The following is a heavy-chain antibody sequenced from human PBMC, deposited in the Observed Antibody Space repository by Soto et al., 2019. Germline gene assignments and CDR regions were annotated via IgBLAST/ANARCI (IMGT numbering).Heavy chain of an antibody. Sequence: VQLVESGGGLVKPGGSLRLSCAASGFVFSDYYMTWIRQAPGKALEWVSDISSGGAVSNFPDSVRGRFTISRDNTNNSLYLQMNNLRAEDTAIYYCARRLTGRTTGDWFDPWGQGTLVTVSS. J-gene: IGHJ5*02. D-gene: IGHD1-1*01. CDR2: ISSGGAVS. V-gene: IGHV3-11*01. CDR1: GFVFSDYY. CDR3: ARRLTGRTTGDWFDP.